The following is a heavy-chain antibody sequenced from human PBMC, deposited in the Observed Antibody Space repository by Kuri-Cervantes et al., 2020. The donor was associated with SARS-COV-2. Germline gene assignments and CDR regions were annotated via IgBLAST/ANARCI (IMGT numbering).Heavy chain of an antibody. D-gene: IGHD2-15*01. CDR2: ISSSGSTI. Sequence: GESLKISCAASGFSFSSYGMSWVRQAPGKGLEWVSYISSSGSTIYYADSVKGRFTISRDNAKNSLYLQMNSLRAEDTAVYYCARDRGHSGWFDYWGQGTLVTVSS. CDR1: GFSFSSYG. J-gene: IGHJ4*02. V-gene: IGHV3-48*04. CDR3: ARDRGHSGWFDY.